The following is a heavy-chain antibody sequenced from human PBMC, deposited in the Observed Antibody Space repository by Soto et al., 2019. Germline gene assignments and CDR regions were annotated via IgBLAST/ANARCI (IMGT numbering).Heavy chain of an antibody. CDR1: GFTFSSYA. V-gene: IGHV3-23*01. CDR3: AYYGANWYFDL. J-gene: IGHJ2*01. Sequence: SLRLSCAASGFTFSSYAMSWVRQAPGKGLEWVSAISGSGGTTYYADSVKGRFTISRDNSKNTLYLQMNSLRAEDTAVYYCAYYGANWYFDLWGRGTLVTVSS. CDR2: ISGSGGTT. D-gene: IGHD4-17*01.